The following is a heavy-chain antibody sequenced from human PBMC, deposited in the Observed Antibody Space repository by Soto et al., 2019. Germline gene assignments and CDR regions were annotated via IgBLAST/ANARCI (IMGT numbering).Heavy chain of an antibody. CDR3: ATSPGEIGSWAWDY. J-gene: IGHJ4*02. Sequence: SETLSLTCAVYGGSFSGYYWSWIRQPPGKGLEWIGEINHSGSTNYNPSLKSRVTISVDTSKNQFSLKLSSVTAADTAVYYCATSPGEIGSWAWDYWGQGTLVTVS. CDR2: INHSGST. D-gene: IGHD6-13*01. CDR1: GGSFSGYY. V-gene: IGHV4-34*01.